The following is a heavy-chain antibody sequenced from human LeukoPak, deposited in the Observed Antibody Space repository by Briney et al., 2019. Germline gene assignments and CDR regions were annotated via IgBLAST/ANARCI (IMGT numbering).Heavy chain of an antibody. J-gene: IGHJ4*02. D-gene: IGHD5-24*01. Sequence: PGGSLRLSCAASGFTFSSYSMNWVRQAPGKGLEWVSSISSSSSYIYYADSVKGRFTISRDNAKNSLYLQMNSLRAEDTAVYYCARDLLPGMATTPPFAFDYWGQGTLVTVSS. CDR2: ISSSSSYI. CDR1: GFTFSSYS. CDR3: ARDLLPGMATTPPFAFDY. V-gene: IGHV3-21*01.